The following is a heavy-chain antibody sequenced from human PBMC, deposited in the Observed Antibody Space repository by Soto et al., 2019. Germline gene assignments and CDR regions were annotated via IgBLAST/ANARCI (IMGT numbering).Heavy chain of an antibody. CDR3: AGGPRGYSGYDRGANWFDP. J-gene: IGHJ5*02. Sequence: QVQLVQSGAEVKKPGSSVKVSCKASGGTFSSYAISWVRQAPGQGLEWMGGIIPIFGTANYAQKFQGRVTINADGSTSTAYRELSSLRSEDTAVYYCAGGPRGYSGYDRGANWFDPWGQGTLVTVSS. CDR2: IIPIFGTA. CDR1: GGTFSSYA. V-gene: IGHV1-69*12. D-gene: IGHD5-12*01.